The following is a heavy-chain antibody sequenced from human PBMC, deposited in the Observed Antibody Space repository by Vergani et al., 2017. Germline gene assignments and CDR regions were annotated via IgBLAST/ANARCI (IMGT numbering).Heavy chain of an antibody. CDR3: ARVNTETNGHLYYYDYMDV. D-gene: IGHD4-11*01. V-gene: IGHV4-34*01. Sequence: QVQLQRWGGGLSKPSETLSLTCVVNGGSFTSYHWTWIRQSQGGGLEWVGDIDHTGRPDYNPSLKSRLTMSVDKSRNQFSLTLNSVTATDTAIYFCARVNTETNGHLYYYDYMDVWGQGTAVTVS. CDR1: GGSFTSYH. CDR2: IDHTGRP. J-gene: IGHJ6*03.